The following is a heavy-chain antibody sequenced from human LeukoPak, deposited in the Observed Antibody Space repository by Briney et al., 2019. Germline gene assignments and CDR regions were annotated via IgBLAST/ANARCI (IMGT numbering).Heavy chain of an antibody. CDR3: ASGYQLPYY. D-gene: IGHD2-2*01. Sequence: SETLSLTCTVSGGSISSSSYYWGWIRQPPGKGLEWIGEINHSGSTNYNPSLKSRVTISVDTSKNQFSLKLSSVTAADTAVYYCASGYQLPYYWGQGTLVTVSS. CDR2: INHSGST. V-gene: IGHV4-39*07. J-gene: IGHJ4*02. CDR1: GGSISSSSYY.